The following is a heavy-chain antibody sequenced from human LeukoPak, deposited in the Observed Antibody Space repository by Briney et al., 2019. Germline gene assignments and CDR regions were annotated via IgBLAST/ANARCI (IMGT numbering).Heavy chain of an antibody. CDR3: AIGRRGYYYYYYYMDV. V-gene: IGHV4-34*01. CDR1: GGSFIGYY. Sequence: SETLSPTCAVYGGSFIGYYWSWIRQPPGKGLEWIGEINHSGSTNYNPSLKSRVTISVDTSKNQFSLKLSSVTAADTAVYYCAIGRRGYYYYYYYMDVWGKGTTVTVSS. CDR2: INHSGST. D-gene: IGHD1-14*01. J-gene: IGHJ6*03.